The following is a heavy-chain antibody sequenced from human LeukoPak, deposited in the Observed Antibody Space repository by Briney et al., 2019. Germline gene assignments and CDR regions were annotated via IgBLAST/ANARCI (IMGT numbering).Heavy chain of an antibody. J-gene: IGHJ4*02. D-gene: IGHD6-19*01. V-gene: IGHV3-23*01. CDR1: GFAFSIFA. CDR2: ISDGST. Sequence: GGSLRLSCAASGFAFSIFAMNWVRQAPGKGLEWVSAISDGSTYYVDSVKGRFTISRDNSKNTLYLQMNSLRADDTAVYYCAKGGGWLYYFDYWGQGTLVTVSS. CDR3: AKGGGWLYYFDY.